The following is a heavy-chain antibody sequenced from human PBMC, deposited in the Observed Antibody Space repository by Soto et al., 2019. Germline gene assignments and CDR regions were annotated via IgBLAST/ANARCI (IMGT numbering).Heavy chain of an antibody. J-gene: IGHJ6*02. Sequence: QVQLVQSGAEVKKPGASVKVSCKASGYTFTGYYMHWVRQAPGQGLEWMGWINPNSGGTNYAQKFQGWVTMTRDTSLSTAYMELSRLRSDDTAVYYCARDHGDSSGWYRNYYYGMDVWGQGTTVTVSS. V-gene: IGHV1-2*04. CDR1: GYTFTGYY. D-gene: IGHD6-19*01. CDR2: INPNSGGT. CDR3: ARDHGDSSGWYRNYYYGMDV.